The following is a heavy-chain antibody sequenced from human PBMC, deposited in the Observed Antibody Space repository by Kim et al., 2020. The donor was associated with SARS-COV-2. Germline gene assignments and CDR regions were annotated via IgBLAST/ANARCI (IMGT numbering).Heavy chain of an antibody. V-gene: IGHV4-34*01. CDR3: ARGLVAVAGTGFNY. Sequence: NQSLKSRVTISVDTAKNQFSLKLSSVTAADTAVYYCARGLVAVAGTGFNYWGQGTLVTVSS. D-gene: IGHD6-19*01. J-gene: IGHJ4*02.